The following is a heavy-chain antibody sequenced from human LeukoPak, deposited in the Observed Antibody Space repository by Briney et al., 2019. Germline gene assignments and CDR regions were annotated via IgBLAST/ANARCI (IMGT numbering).Heavy chain of an antibody. CDR1: GGSINTSPYY. J-gene: IGHJ4*02. Sequence: TSETLSLTCTVSGGSINTSPYYWGWVRQPPEQGLEWLGSISYSGTAYYNPSLRSRVTVSRDTSKNQFSLNLNSVTAADTAVYYCVRVRTGSISDHWGQGILVIVSS. V-gene: IGHV4-39*07. D-gene: IGHD2-8*02. CDR2: ISYSGTA. CDR3: VRVRTGSISDH.